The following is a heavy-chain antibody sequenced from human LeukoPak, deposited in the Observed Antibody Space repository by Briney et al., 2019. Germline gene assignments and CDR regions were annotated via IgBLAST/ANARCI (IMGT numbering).Heavy chain of an antibody. V-gene: IGHV1-18*01. Sequence: PMASVKVSCKASGYTFTSYGISWVRLAPGQGLQWMGWISTYNGNTNYAQTLQGRVTMTTDTSTSTAYMELRSLRSDDTAVYYCARDKAYSITYYSSYIHWFDPWGQGTLVTVSS. J-gene: IGHJ5*02. D-gene: IGHD6-13*01. CDR2: ISTYNGNT. CDR1: GYTFTSYG. CDR3: ARDKAYSITYYSSYIHWFDP.